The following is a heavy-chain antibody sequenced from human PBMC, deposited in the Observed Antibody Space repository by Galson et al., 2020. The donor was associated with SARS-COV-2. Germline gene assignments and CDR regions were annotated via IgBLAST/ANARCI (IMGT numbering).Heavy chain of an antibody. J-gene: IGHJ2*01. CDR3: ARDLVDPDAMGYFDL. D-gene: IGHD2-2*01. V-gene: IGHV3-7*01. CDR2: INPNAGEI. Sequence: GGSLRLSCAASGFTFSSFWMSWVRQAPGKGLEWVANINPNAGEIYYVDSVKGRFTISRDNAKNSLYLQMNNLRGEDTAVYFCARDLVDPDAMGYFDLWGRGTLVTVSS. CDR1: GFTFSSFW.